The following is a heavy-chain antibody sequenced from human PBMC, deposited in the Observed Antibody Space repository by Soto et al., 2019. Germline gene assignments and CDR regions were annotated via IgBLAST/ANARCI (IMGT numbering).Heavy chain of an antibody. V-gene: IGHV4-39*01. CDR1: GDSITSNSYF. CDR3: ARSSIEPRVFMYPFDS. Sequence: SETLSLTCTVSGDSITSNSYFWAWIRQPPGKGLEWIGSIYYSGTTYYNPSLKSRVAISLDTSKNQFSLRLNSVTAADTAVYYCARSSIEPRVFMYPFDSWGQGTLVTVSS. D-gene: IGHD6-6*01. J-gene: IGHJ4*02. CDR2: IYYSGTT.